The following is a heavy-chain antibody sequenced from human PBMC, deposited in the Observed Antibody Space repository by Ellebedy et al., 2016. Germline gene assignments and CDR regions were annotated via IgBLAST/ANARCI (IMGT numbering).Heavy chain of an antibody. V-gene: IGHV3-21*04. CDR3: YYGHYSAS. CDR1: GFTVSSNY. J-gene: IGHJ4*02. D-gene: IGHD4-17*01. Sequence: GGSLRLXCAASGFTVSSNYMSWVRQAPGKGLEWVSSISSSSSYIYYADSVKGRFTISRDNAKNSLYLQMNSLRAEDTAVYYCYYGHYSASWGQGTLVTVSS. CDR2: ISSSSSYI.